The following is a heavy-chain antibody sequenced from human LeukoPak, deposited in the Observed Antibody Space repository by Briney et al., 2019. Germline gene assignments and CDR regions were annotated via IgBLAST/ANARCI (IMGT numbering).Heavy chain of an antibody. CDR2: ISFSSIYM. CDR3: ARANTKGYTYGNFDS. J-gene: IGHJ4*02. Sequence: GGSLRLSCAASGFTFSSYSMNWVRQAPGKGLEWVSSISFSSIYMYYADSVKGRFTISRDDAKNSLYLQMNSLRAEDTAVYYCARANTKGYTYGNFDSWGQGTLVTVPS. V-gene: IGHV3-21*01. CDR1: GFTFSSYS. D-gene: IGHD5-18*01.